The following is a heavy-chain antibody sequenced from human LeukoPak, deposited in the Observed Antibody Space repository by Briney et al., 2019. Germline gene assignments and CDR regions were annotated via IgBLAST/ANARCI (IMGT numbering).Heavy chain of an antibody. Sequence: ASVKVSCKASGYTFTSYDINWVRQATGQGLEWMGWTNPNSGNTGYAQKFQGRVTMTRNTSISTAYMELSSLRSEDTAVYYCARLALDSSGYYYIDFDYWGQGTLVTVSS. CDR2: TNPNSGNT. CDR3: ARLALDSSGYYYIDFDY. J-gene: IGHJ4*02. V-gene: IGHV1-8*01. D-gene: IGHD3-22*01. CDR1: GYTFTSYD.